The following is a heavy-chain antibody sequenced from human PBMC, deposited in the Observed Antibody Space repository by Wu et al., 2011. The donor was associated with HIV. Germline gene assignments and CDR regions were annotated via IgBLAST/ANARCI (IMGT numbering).Heavy chain of an antibody. J-gene: IGHJ4*02. CDR1: GSTFSTNA. V-gene: IGHV1-69*04. D-gene: IGHD3-16*02. CDR2: IIPKLGTP. CDR3: ARLRGIAYGGVIVDY. Sequence: QVQLVQSGAEVKKPGSSVKVSCKASGSTFSTNAISWVRQAPGQGLEWMGRIIPKLGTPNYAQKFQDRVVISADKSTTTAYLELSSLRPEDTAVYYCARLRGIAYGGVIVDYWAREPWSPSP.